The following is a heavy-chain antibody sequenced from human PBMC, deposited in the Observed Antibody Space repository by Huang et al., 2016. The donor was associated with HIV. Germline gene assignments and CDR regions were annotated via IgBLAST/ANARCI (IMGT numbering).Heavy chain of an antibody. V-gene: IGHV3-74*01. CDR3: ARDPRIQSWLNFFDY. CDR1: GFSISSYW. Sequence: EVQLVESGGGLVQPGGSLRLSCAASGFSISSYWMHWVRQAPGKGVVWVSRSNSEGSSTSDADSVKGRFTISRDNAKNTLYLQMNSLRAEDTAVYYCARDPRIQSWLNFFDYWGQGTLVSVSS. CDR2: SNSEGSST. D-gene: IGHD3-22*01. J-gene: IGHJ4*02.